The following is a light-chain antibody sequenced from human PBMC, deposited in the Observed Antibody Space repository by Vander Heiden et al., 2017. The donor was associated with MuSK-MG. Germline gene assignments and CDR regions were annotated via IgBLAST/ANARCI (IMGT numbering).Light chain of an antibody. CDR1: QSISSW. CDR3: QQDNSYSLT. V-gene: IGKV1-5*03. J-gene: IGKJ2*01. CDR2: KAS. Sequence: DIQMTQSPSTLSASVGDRVTITCRASQSISSWLAWYQQKPGKDPKLLIDKASSLESGVPSRFSGSGSGTEFTLTISSLQPDDFATYYCQQDNSYSLTFGQGTKVEIK.